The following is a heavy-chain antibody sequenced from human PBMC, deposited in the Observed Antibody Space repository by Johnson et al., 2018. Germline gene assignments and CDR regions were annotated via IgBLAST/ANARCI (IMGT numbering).Heavy chain of an antibody. CDR1: GFTFDDYA. J-gene: IGHJ6*03. D-gene: IGHD5-18*01. CDR3: ASRPSTAMARDYYYYMDV. V-gene: IGHV3-21*01. Sequence: VQLVQSGGGLVQPGRSLRLSCAASGFTFDDYAMYWVRQAPGKGLEWVSSISSSSSYIYYADSVKGRFTISRNNAKNSLYLQMNSLRAEDTAVYYCASRPSTAMARDYYYYMDVWGKGTTVTVAS. CDR2: ISSSSSYI.